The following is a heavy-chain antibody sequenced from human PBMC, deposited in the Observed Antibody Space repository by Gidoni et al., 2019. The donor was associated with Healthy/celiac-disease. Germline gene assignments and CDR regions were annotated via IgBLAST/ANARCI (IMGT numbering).Heavy chain of an antibody. CDR1: GGSISSYY. D-gene: IGHD2-2*01. Sequence: QVQLQESGPGLVKPSETLSLTCPVSGGSISSYYWSWIRQPPGKGLEWIGYIYYSGSTNYNPSLKSRVTISVDTSKNQFSLKLSSVTAADTAVYYCARVGSGEYQLQNYYYGMDVWGQGTTVTVSS. CDR2: IYYSGST. J-gene: IGHJ6*02. V-gene: IGHV4-59*01. CDR3: ARVGSGEYQLQNYYYGMDV.